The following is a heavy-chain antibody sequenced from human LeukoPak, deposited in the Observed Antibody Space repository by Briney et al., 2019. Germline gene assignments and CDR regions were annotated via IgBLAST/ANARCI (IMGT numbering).Heavy chain of an antibody. CDR2: ISYSGST. D-gene: IGHD3-3*01. Sequence: SETLSLTCTVSGGSISSYYWSWIRQPPGKGLEWIGFISYSGSTNYNPSLKSRVTISVDTSKNQFSLKLSSVTAADTAVYYCARRRYDFWSGRGAFDIWGQGTMVTVSS. CDR1: GGSISSYY. CDR3: ARRRYDFWSGRGAFDI. V-gene: IGHV4-59*12. J-gene: IGHJ3*02.